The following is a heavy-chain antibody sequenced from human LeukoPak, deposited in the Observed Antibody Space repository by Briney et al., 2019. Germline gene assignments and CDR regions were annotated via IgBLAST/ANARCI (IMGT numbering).Heavy chain of an antibody. J-gene: IGHJ4*02. CDR3: VRGTGY. CDR1: GFTFSTYV. V-gene: IGHV3-64D*06. CDR2: ISSNGDNT. Sequence: GGSLRLSCSVSGFTFSTYVMHWVRQAPGKGLEYVSAISSNGDNTYYADSVKGRFTISRDNSKNTQYLQMSSLRADDTAVYYCVRGTGYWGQGTLVTVSS.